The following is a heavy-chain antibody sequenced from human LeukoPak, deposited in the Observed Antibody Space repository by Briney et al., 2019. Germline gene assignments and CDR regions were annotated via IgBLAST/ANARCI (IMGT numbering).Heavy chain of an antibody. V-gene: IGHV3-23*01. CDR3: AKTETYSSSSYFDY. D-gene: IGHD6-6*01. Sequence: GGSLRLSCAASGFTFSSYAVTWVRQVPGKGLEWVSAISGSGGSTYYADSVKGRFTISRDNSKNTLYLQMNSLRAEDTAVYYCAKTETYSSSSYFDYWGQGTLVTVSS. CDR2: ISGSGGST. J-gene: IGHJ4*02. CDR1: GFTFSSYA.